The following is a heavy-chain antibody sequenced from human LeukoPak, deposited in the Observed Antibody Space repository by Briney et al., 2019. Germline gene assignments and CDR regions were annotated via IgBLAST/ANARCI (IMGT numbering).Heavy chain of an antibody. J-gene: IGHJ4*02. CDR2: ISSSGSTI. CDR3: AKNRLVRGTYYFDY. V-gene: IGHV3-11*01. D-gene: IGHD3-10*01. Sequence: GGSLRLSCAASGFTFSDYYMSWIRQAPGKGLEWVSYISSSGSTIYYADSVKGRFTISRDNSKNTLYLQMNSLRAEDTAVYYCAKNRLVRGTYYFDYWGQGTLVTVSS. CDR1: GFTFSDYY.